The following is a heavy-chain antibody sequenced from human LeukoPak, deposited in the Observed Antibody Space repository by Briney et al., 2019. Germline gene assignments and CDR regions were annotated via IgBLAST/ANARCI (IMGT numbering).Heavy chain of an antibody. J-gene: IGHJ4*02. D-gene: IGHD5-18*01. CDR2: INWNGAST. CDR1: GFTFDDYG. Sequence: GGSLRLSCVASGFTFDDYGMGWVRQAPGKGLEWVSGINWNGASTGYADSVRGRFTISRDNAKNSLYLQMNSLRGEDTALYYCARARTGYSFGYAFDFWGQGTLATVSS. V-gene: IGHV3-20*04. CDR3: ARARTGYSFGYAFDF.